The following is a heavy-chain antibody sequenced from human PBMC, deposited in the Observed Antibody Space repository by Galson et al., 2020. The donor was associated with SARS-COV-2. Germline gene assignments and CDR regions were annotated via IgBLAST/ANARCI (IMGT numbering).Heavy chain of an antibody. CDR1: GGSMSSTTYH. CDR2: MYYRGKT. CDR3: GRLLLWSKDYDYGMDV. J-gene: IGHJ6*02. V-gene: IGHV4-39*07. Sequence: SETLSLTCVVSGGSMSSTTYHWGWIRQPPGKGLEWIGTMYYRGKTHNNPSLKSRVTISVDVSKNQFSLNLSSVTAADTAVYYCGRLLLWSKDYDYGMDVWGQGTMVTVSS. D-gene: IGHD2-21*01.